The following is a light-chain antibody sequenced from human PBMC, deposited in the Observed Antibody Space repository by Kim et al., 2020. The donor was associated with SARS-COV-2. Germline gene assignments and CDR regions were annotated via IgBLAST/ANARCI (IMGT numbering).Light chain of an antibody. V-gene: IGKV2-28*01. CDR2: LGS. CDR1: QSLLHSNGYNY. J-gene: IGKJ5*01. CDR3: MQAIRTPIS. Sequence: DIVMTQSPLSLPVTPGEPASISCRSSQSLLHSNGYNYLDWYLQKPGQSPQLLIYLGSNRATGVPDRFSGSGSGTDFTLKISRVEAEEVGVYYCMQAIRTPISFGEGTRLEIK.